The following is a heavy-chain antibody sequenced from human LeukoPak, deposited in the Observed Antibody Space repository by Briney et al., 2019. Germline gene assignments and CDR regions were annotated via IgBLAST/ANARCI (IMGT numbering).Heavy chain of an antibody. D-gene: IGHD2-15*01. V-gene: IGHV1-2*02. CDR1: GYTFTGYY. CDR2: INPNSGGT. Sequence: ASVKVSCKASGYTFTGYYMHWVRQAPGQGLEWMGWINPNSGGTNYAQKFQGRVTMTRDTSISTAYMELSRLRSDDTAVYYCARRSGTKRRGYCSGGSCYHFDYWGQGTLVTVSS. CDR3: ARRSGTKRRGYCSGGSCYHFDY. J-gene: IGHJ4*02.